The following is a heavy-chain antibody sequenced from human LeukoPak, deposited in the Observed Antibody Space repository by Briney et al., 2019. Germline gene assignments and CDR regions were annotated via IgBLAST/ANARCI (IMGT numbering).Heavy chain of an antibody. V-gene: IGHV4-39*01. Sequence: SETLSLTCTVSGGSISSSSYYWGWIRQPPGKGLEWIGSIYYSGSTYYNPSLKSRVTISVDTSKNQFSLKLSSVTAADTAVYYCAGSDDYYYYYMDVWGKGTSVTISS. J-gene: IGHJ6*03. CDR3: AGSDDYYYYYMDV. CDR2: IYYSGST. CDR1: GGSISSSSYY.